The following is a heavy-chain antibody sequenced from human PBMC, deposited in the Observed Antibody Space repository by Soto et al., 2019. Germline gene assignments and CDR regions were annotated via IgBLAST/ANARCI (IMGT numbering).Heavy chain of an antibody. D-gene: IGHD6-19*01. Sequence: GGSLRLSCAASGFTFSSYSMNWVRQAPGKGLQWVSFISSSSSTIYYADSVKGRFTVSRDNAKNSLYLQMNSLRDEDTAVYFCTRDNRPGIAVDFDYWGQGTLVTVSS. V-gene: IGHV3-48*02. CDR2: ISSSSSTI. J-gene: IGHJ4*02. CDR3: TRDNRPGIAVDFDY. CDR1: GFTFSSYS.